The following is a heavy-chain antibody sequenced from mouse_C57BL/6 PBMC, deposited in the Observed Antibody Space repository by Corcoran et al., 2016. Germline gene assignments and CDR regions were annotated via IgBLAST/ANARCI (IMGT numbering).Heavy chain of an antibody. CDR1: GYTFTTYG. V-gene: IGHV9-3*01. Sequence: QIQLVQSGPELKKPGETVKISCKASGYTFTTYGMSWVKQAPGKGLKWMGWINTYSGVPTYADDFKGRFAFSLETSASTAYLQINNLKNEDTATDFCAVYDGYWFAYWGQGTLVTVSA. CDR3: AVYDGYWFAY. CDR2: INTYSGVP. D-gene: IGHD2-3*01. J-gene: IGHJ3*01.